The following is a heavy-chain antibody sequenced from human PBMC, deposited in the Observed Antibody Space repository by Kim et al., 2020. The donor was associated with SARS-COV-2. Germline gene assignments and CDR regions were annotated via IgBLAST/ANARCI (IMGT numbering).Heavy chain of an antibody. CDR1: GGSISSSSYY. CDR3: ASASYVFDY. Sequence: SETLSLTCTVSGGSISSSSYYWGWIRQPPGKGLEWIGSIYYSGSAYYNPSLKSRVTMSVDTSKNQFSLKLSSVTAADTALYYCASASYVFDYWGQGTLVTVSS. D-gene: IGHD3-16*01. CDR2: IYYSGSA. J-gene: IGHJ4*02. V-gene: IGHV4-39*01.